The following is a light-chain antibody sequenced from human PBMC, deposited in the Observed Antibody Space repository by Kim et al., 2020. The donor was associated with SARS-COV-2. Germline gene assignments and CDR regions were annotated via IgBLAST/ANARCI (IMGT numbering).Light chain of an antibody. J-gene: IGLJ3*02. Sequence: QPVLTQSSSASASLGSSVKLTCTLSSGHSSYIIAWHQQQPGKAPRYLMKLEASGIYNKGSGVPDRFSGSSSGADRHLTISNLQSEDEADYYCETWDSNTVFGGGTKVTVL. V-gene: IGLV4-60*03. CDR2: LEASGIY. CDR3: ETWDSNTV. CDR1: SGHSSYI.